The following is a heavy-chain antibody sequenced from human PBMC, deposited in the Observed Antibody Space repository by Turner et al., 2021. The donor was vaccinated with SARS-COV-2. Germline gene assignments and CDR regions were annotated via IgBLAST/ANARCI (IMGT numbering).Heavy chain of an antibody. D-gene: IGHD3-10*01. CDR2: ISYDGSNK. J-gene: IGHJ4*02. Sequence: QVQLVESGAGVVQLGRSLRLSCAASEFTFRTYGMHWVRQAPGKGLEWVAIISYDGSNKYYADSVKGRFTISRDNSKNTLYLQMSSLRAEDTAVYYCAKGPYYYYGSGSYYSLPLDYWGQGTLVTVSS. V-gene: IGHV3-30*18. CDR1: EFTFRTYG. CDR3: AKGPYYYYGSGSYYSLPLDY.